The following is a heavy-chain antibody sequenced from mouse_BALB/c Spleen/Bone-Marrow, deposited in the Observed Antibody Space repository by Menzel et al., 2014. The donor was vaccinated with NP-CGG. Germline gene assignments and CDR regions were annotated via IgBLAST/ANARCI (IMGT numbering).Heavy chain of an antibody. D-gene: IGHD2-3*01. V-gene: IGHV3-2*02. Sequence: EVKLVESGPGLVKLSQSLSLTCTVTGYSITNDYAWNWIRQFPGNKLEWMGYISYSGSTSYNPSLKSRISITRDTSKSQFFLQLNSVTTEDTATYYCARSNDGFPAWFAYWGQGILVTVSA. CDR1: GYSITNDYA. J-gene: IGHJ3*01. CDR2: ISYSGST. CDR3: ARSNDGFPAWFAY.